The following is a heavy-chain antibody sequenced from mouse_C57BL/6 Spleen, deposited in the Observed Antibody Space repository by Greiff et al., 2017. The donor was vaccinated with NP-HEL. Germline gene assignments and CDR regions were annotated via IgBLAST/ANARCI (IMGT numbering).Heavy chain of an antibody. J-gene: IGHJ3*01. V-gene: IGHV5-4*01. CDR3: ASSTMIKTWFAY. CDR2: ISDGGSYT. CDR1: GFTFSSYA. Sequence: DVHLVESGGGLVKPGGSLKLSCAASGFTFSSYAMSWVRQTPEKRLEWVATISDGGSYTYYPDNVKGRFTISRDNAKNNLYLQMSHLKSEDTAMYYCASSTMIKTWFAYWGQGTLVTVSA. D-gene: IGHD2-4*01.